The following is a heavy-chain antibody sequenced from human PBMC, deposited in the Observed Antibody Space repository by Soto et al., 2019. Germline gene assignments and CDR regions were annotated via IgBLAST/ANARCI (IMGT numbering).Heavy chain of an antibody. J-gene: IGHJ4*02. V-gene: IGHV3-23*01. D-gene: IGHD2-2*01. CDR1: GFTFGSYA. CDR2: IGGSGGST. CDR3: AKDAGSGDAYYYFDY. Sequence: GGSLRLSCAASGFTFGSYAMSWVGQGPGKGLEWVSTIGGSGGSTYYADSVKGRFTISRDNSKNTLYLQMNSLRAEDTAVYYCAKDAGSGDAYYYFDYWGQGTLVTVSS.